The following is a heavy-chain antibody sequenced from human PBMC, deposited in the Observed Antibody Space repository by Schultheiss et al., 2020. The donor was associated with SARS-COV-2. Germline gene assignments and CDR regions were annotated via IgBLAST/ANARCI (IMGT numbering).Heavy chain of an antibody. Sequence: SGPTLVKHTQTLTLTCTFFGFSLSTNGMCVGWIRQPPGKALECLALIDWDDDTYYSTSLQTRLTISKGTSKNQVVLTMTNMHPVDTATYYCARPNSCGSGWYFFDYWGQGALVTVSS. CDR2: IDWDDDT. CDR1: GFSLSTNGMC. J-gene: IGHJ4*02. D-gene: IGHD6-19*01. CDR3: ARPNSCGSGWYFFDY. V-gene: IGHV2-70*01.